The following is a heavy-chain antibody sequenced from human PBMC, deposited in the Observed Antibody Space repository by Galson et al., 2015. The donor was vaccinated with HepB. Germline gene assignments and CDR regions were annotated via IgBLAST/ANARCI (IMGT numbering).Heavy chain of an antibody. D-gene: IGHD5-24*01. Sequence: SLRLSCAASGFTFSSYAMSWVRQAPGKGLEWVSAISGSGGSTYYADSVKGRFTISRDDSKNTLYLQMNSLRAEDTAVYYCAKDHGKMVATILLHYWGQGTLVTVSS. J-gene: IGHJ4*02. V-gene: IGHV3-23*01. CDR3: AKDHGKMVATILLHY. CDR1: GFTFSSYA. CDR2: ISGSGGST.